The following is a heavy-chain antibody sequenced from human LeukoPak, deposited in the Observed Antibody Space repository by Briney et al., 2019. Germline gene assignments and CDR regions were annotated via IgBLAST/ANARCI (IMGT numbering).Heavy chain of an antibody. V-gene: IGHV4-59*11. CDR3: ARGLVLATDDAFDI. D-gene: IGHD5-12*01. Sequence: PSETLSLTCSVSGASIRSHFWSWIRQSPGKGLEWIGYVYDNDISNFNPSLESRVTILVDRSKSQFSLKLRSVTAADTAVYYCARGLVLATDDAFDIWGPGTMVTVSS. CDR1: GASIRSHF. J-gene: IGHJ3*02. CDR2: VYDNDIS.